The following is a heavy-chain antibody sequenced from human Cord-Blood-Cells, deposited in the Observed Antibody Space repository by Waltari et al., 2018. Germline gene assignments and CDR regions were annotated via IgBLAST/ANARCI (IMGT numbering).Heavy chain of an antibody. D-gene: IGHD4-17*01. Sequence: QLQLQESGPGLVKPSETLSLTCTVSGGSISSSSYYWGWIRQPPGKGLEWIGGIYYSGGTYSSPSLKMRVTISVATPKNQFALNLSSVTAADTAVYYCAIRKVFGDYDYWGQVTLVTVSS. CDR3: AIRKVFGDYDY. CDR2: IYYSGGT. CDR1: GGSISSSSYY. J-gene: IGHJ4*02. V-gene: IGHV4-39*01.